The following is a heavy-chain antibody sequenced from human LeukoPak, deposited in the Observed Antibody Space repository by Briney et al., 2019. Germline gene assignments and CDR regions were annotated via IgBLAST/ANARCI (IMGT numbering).Heavy chain of an antibody. D-gene: IGHD2-2*01. CDR2: INPNSGGT. V-gene: IGHV1-2*02. CDR1: GYTFTGYY. CDR3: AISRESIVVVPAAILGDDY. Sequence: GASVKVSCKASGYTFTGYYMHWVRQAPGQGLEWMGWINPNSGGTNYAQKFQGRVTMTRDTSISTAYMELSRLRSDDTAVYYCAISRESIVVVPAAILGDDYWGQGTLVTVPS. J-gene: IGHJ4*02.